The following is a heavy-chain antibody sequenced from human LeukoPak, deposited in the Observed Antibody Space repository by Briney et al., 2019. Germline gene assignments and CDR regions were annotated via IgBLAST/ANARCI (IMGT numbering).Heavy chain of an antibody. D-gene: IGHD6-6*01. J-gene: IGHJ4*02. CDR3: ARKSIAARLGDY. V-gene: IGHV1-69*04. CDR1: GGTFSSYA. CDR2: IIPTLGIA. Sequence: GASVKVSCKASGGTFSSYAISWVRQAPGQGLEWMGRIIPTLGIANYAQKFQGRVTITADKSTSTAYMELSSLRSEDTAVYYCARKSIAARLGDYWGQGTLVTVSS.